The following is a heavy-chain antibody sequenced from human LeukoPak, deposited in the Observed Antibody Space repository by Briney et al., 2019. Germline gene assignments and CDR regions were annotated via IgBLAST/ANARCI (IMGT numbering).Heavy chain of an antibody. Sequence: SETLSLTCAVYGGSFSGYYWSWIRQPPRKGLEWIGEINHSGSTNYNPSLKSRVTTSVDTSKNQFSLKLSSVTAADTAVYYCARRRYYGSGRHNWFDPWGQGTLVTVSS. J-gene: IGHJ5*02. CDR3: ARRRYYGSGRHNWFDP. D-gene: IGHD3-10*01. V-gene: IGHV4-34*01. CDR2: INHSGST. CDR1: GGSFSGYY.